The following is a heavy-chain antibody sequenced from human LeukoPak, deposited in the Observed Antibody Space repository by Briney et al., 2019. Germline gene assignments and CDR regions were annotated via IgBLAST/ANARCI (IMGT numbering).Heavy chain of an antibody. Sequence: PSETLSLTCTVSGGSISSAGHFWSWIRQHPGKGLEWIGYIYYSGSAYYNPSLKSRVSISLDTSQNQFSLQLSSVTAADTAMYYCARSDTTLFDYWGQGTLVTVSS. J-gene: IGHJ4*02. CDR3: ARSDTTLFDY. V-gene: IGHV4-31*03. CDR2: IYYSGSA. CDR1: GGSISSAGHF. D-gene: IGHD1-1*01.